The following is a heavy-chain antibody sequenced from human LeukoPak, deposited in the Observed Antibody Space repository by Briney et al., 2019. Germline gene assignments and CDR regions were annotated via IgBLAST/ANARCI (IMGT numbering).Heavy chain of an antibody. CDR2: IKSKRDGGTI. CDR3: TTVGSAWNFDY. V-gene: IGHV3-15*01. D-gene: IGHD6-25*01. CDR1: GSTFSNAW. Sequence: PGGSLRLSCAASGSTFSNAWMTWVRQAPGKGLEWVGRIKSKRDGGTIDYAAPVKGRFTISRDDSKDTLYLQMNSLKIEDAAVYYCTTVGSAWNFDYWGQGTLVTVSS. J-gene: IGHJ4*02.